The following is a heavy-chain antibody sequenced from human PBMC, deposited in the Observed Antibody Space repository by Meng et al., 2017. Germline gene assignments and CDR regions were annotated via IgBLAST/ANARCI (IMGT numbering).Heavy chain of an antibody. D-gene: IGHD2-2*01. Sequence: HVPRVSVGSEVKQSGSSLRVASQVSVGTFSIYAIRWVRQAPGQGLEWMGGIIPIFGTANYAQKFQGRVTITTDESTSTAYMELSSLRSEDTAVYYCARDWASSTSSAAFDIWGQGTMVTVSS. CDR3: ARDWASSTSSAAFDI. CDR1: VGTFSIYA. J-gene: IGHJ3*02. V-gene: IGHV1-69*05. CDR2: IIPIFGTA.